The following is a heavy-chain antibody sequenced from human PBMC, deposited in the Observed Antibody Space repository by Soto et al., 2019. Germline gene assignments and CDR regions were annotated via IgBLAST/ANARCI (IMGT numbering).Heavy chain of an antibody. CDR2: IIPIFGTA. J-gene: IGHJ6*02. Sequence: VASVKVSCKASGGTFSSYAISWVRQAPGQGLEWMGGIIPIFGTANYAQKFQGRVTITADESTSTAYMELSSLRSEDTAVYYCARVTQDDYYYYYGMDVWGQGTTVTVSS. V-gene: IGHV1-69*13. CDR3: ARVTQDDYYYYYGMDV. CDR1: GGTFSSYA. D-gene: IGHD1-20*01.